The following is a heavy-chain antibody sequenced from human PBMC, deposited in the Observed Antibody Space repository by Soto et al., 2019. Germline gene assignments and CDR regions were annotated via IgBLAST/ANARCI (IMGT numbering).Heavy chain of an antibody. J-gene: IGHJ4*02. Sequence: ASVKVSCKASGYSFTGYFIHWVRQAPGQGLEWMGWINPNTGGTKYAQKFQGRVTMTRDTSISTAYMELSRLRSDDTAVYYCARETRASSAFGYWGPVTTGTVFS. CDR2: INPNTGGT. D-gene: IGHD4-17*01. CDR3: ARETRASSAFGY. CDR1: GYSFTGYF. V-gene: IGHV1-2*02.